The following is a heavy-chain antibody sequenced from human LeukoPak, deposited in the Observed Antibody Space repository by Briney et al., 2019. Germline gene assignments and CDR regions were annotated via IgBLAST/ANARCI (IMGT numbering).Heavy chain of an antibody. CDR1: GFTFSSYA. CDR2: ISYDGSNK. V-gene: IGHV3-30-3*01. Sequence: GRSLRLSCAASGFTFSSYAMHWVRQAPGKGLEXXXXISYDGSNKYYADSVKGRFTISRDNSKNTLYLQMNSLRAEDTAVYYCAGGYCSGGSCSLSGPWGQGTLVTVSS. D-gene: IGHD2-15*01. CDR3: AGGYCSGGSCSLSGP. J-gene: IGHJ5*02.